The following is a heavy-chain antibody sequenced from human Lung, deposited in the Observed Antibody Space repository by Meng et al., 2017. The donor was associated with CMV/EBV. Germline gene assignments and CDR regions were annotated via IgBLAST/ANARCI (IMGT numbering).Heavy chain of an antibody. CDR3: APTYYYDSSGYYPFDY. CDR1: GFTFSSYS. D-gene: IGHD3-22*01. CDR2: ISSSSSYI. V-gene: IGHV3-21*01. J-gene: IGHJ4*02. Sequence: GESLKISCAASGFTFSSYSMNWVRQAQGKGLEWVSSISSSSSYISYADSVKGRFIISRDNAKNSLYLQMNSLRAEDTAVYHCAPTYYYDSSGYYPFDYWGQGTLVTVSS.